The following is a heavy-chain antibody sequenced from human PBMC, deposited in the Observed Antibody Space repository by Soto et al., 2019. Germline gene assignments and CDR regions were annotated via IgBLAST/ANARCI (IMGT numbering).Heavy chain of an antibody. V-gene: IGHV4-34*01. CDR2: IYHSGST. CDR3: ARKATYYYGSGSYFYYYYGMDV. CDR1: GGSFSGYY. D-gene: IGHD3-10*01. Sequence: PSETLSLTCAVYGGSFSGYYWSWVRQPPGKGLEWIGEIYHSGSTNYNPSLKSRVTISVNKSKNQFSLKLSSVTAADTAVYYCARKATYYYGSGSYFYYYYGMDVWGQGTTVTVSS. J-gene: IGHJ6*02.